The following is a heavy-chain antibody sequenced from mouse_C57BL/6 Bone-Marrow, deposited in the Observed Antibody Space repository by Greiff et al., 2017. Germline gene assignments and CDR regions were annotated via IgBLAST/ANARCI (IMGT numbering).Heavy chain of an antibody. CDR2: IYPGGGYT. CDR3: ARKRGYWYFDV. J-gene: IGHJ1*03. V-gene: IGHV1-63*01. CDR1: GYTFTNYG. Sequence: QVQLQQSGAELVRPGTSVKMSCKASGYTFTNYGIGWAKQRPGHGLEWIGDIYPGGGYTNYNEKFKGKATLTADKSSSTAYMQFSSLTSEDSAIYYCARKRGYWYFDVWGTGTTVTVSS.